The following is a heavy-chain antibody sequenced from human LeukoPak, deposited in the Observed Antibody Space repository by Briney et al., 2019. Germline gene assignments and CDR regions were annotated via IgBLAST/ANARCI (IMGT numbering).Heavy chain of an antibody. Sequence: SVKVSCKASGGTFSSYAISWVRQAPGRGLEWMGGIIPIFGTANYAQKFQGRVTITADESTSTAYMELSSLRSEDTAVYYCARDLRRYYYYYMDVWGKGTTVTISS. V-gene: IGHV1-69*13. CDR3: ARDLRRYYYYYMDV. CDR2: IIPIFGTA. CDR1: GGTFSSYA. J-gene: IGHJ6*03.